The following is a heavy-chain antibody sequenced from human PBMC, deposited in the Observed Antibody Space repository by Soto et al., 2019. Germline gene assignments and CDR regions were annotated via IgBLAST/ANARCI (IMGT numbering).Heavy chain of an antibody. CDR1: GYTFTSYG. V-gene: IGHV1-18*04. Sequence: GSVKVSCKASGYTFTSYGISWVRQAPGQGLEWMGWISAYNGNTNYAQKLQGRVTMTTDTSTSTAYMELRSLRSDDTAVYYCARDLGNRYYYYYGMDVWGQGTTVTVSS. J-gene: IGHJ6*02. D-gene: IGHD2-15*01. CDR3: ARDLGNRYYYYYGMDV. CDR2: ISAYNGNT.